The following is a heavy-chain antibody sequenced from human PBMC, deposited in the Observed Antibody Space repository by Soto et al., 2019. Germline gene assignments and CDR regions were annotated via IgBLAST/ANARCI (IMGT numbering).Heavy chain of an antibody. D-gene: IGHD6-19*01. J-gene: IGHJ4*02. Sequence: SETLSLTCTVSGGSLSTNYWGWIRQSPGKGLEWIGYVSYSWTTTYNPSLQSRVTISLDMSKSHFSLNVISMTAADSAIYYCARGQPYNSGWYPDFWGQGTLVTV. CDR2: VSYSWTT. CDR1: GGSLSTNY. CDR3: ARGQPYNSGWYPDF. V-gene: IGHV4-59*01.